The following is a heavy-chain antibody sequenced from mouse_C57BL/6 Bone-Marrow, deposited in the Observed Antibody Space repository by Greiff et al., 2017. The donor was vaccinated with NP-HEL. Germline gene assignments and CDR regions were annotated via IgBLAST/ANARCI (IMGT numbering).Heavy chain of an antibody. J-gene: IGHJ2*01. Sequence: VQLVESGPGLVAPSQSLSITCTVSGFSLTSYAISWVHQTPGQGLEWLGVIWPGGGTNYNSALKSRLSISKDNSKSQVFLKMNSLQTDDTARYYCARNRYYFDYWGQGTTLTVSS. CDR1: GFSLTSYA. CDR2: IWPGGGT. V-gene: IGHV2-9-1*01. CDR3: ARNRYYFDY.